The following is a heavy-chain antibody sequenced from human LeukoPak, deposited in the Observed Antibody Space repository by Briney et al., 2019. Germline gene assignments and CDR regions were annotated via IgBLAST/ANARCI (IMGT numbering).Heavy chain of an antibody. D-gene: IGHD5-12*01. CDR3: AKDAIIVATIREIDS. Sequence: GRSLRLSCAASGFTFSKYGMYWVRQAPGKGLEWMTFISYDGNDKYYGDSVKGRFTISRDNSKNTLYLQMNSLRPEDTAVYYCAKDAIIVATIREIDSWGQGTLVTVSS. CDR2: ISYDGNDK. J-gene: IGHJ4*02. CDR1: GFTFSKYG. V-gene: IGHV3-30*18.